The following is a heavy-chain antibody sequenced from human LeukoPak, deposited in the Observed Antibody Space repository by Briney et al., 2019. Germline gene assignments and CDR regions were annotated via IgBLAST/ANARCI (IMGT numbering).Heavy chain of an antibody. Sequence: PSETLSLTCTVSGGSISSYYWSWIRQPPGKGLEWIGYICYSGSTNYNPSLKSRVTISVDTSKNQFSLKLSSVTAADTAVYYCARSQILAAAGFDYWGQGTLVTVSS. V-gene: IGHV4-59*01. D-gene: IGHD6-13*01. CDR2: ICYSGST. CDR1: GGSISSYY. J-gene: IGHJ4*02. CDR3: ARSQILAAAGFDY.